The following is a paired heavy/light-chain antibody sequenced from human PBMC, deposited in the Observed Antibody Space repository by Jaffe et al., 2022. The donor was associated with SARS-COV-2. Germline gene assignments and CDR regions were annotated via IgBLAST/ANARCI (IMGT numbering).Heavy chain of an antibody. J-gene: IGHJ5*02. D-gene: IGHD1-20*01. CDR1: GYTFTDHY. CDR3: TRAPIRGGWFDP. Sequence: QVQLVQSGADVEKPGASVRVSCKASGYTFTDHYIHWVRQAPGQGLEWMGRINSDSGVTNSAQQFQGRISMTRDTSISTAYMELSGLKFDDTAIYYCTRAPIRGGWFDPWGQGTLVTVSS. CDR2: INSDSGVT. V-gene: IGHV1-2*06.
Light chain of an antibody. CDR2: DAS. V-gene: IGKV3-15*01. CDR1: QNVWSN. CDR3: QHYNGWPRT. J-gene: IGKJ1*01. Sequence: DIMMTQSPATLSVSPGERATLSCRASQNVWSNLAWYQQRPGQAPRLLISDASTRATGVPARFSGSGSGTDFTLTISSLQSEDFAIYYCQHYNGWPRTFGQGTKVEIK.